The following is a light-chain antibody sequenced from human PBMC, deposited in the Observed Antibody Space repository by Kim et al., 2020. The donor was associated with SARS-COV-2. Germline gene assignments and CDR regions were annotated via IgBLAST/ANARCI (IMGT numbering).Light chain of an antibody. CDR3: QEYKSDSWT. CDR2: DAS. CDR1: QSINIW. V-gene: IGKV1-5*01. J-gene: IGKJ1*01. Sequence: GDRVTITCRANQSINIWLAWYQQKPGKAPNLLIYDASNLESGVPSRFSGCGSGTQFTLTISSLQPDDFATYYCQEYKSDSWTFGQGTKVDIK.